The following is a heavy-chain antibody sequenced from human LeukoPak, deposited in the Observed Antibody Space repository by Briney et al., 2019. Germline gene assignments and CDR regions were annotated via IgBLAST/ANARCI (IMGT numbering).Heavy chain of an antibody. CDR2: INGGGDAT. CDR1: GFTFNNNA. CDR3: AKDRGAVAGYYFDY. V-gene: IGHV3-23*01. D-gene: IGHD6-19*01. Sequence: GGSLRLSCTASGFTFNNNAMSWVRQAPGKGLEWVSAINGGGDATEYTDSVKGRFTTSRDNSKNTLYLQMNSLRAEDTAVYYCAKDRGAVAGYYFDYWGQGTLVTVSS. J-gene: IGHJ4*02.